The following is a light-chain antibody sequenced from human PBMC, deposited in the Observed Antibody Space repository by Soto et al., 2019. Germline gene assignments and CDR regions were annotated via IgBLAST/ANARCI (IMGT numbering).Light chain of an antibody. CDR3: QQRNIWPPVT. CDR1: PGVTNY. J-gene: IGKJ5*01. CDR2: GAF. V-gene: IGKV3-11*01. Sequence: EIVLTQSPATLSLSPGERATLSCRASPGVTNYLAWYQQKPGQAPRLLIYGAFNRAPGIPARFSGSGSGTDFTLTISSLEPADFAVYYCQQRNIWPPVTLGQGTRLEIK.